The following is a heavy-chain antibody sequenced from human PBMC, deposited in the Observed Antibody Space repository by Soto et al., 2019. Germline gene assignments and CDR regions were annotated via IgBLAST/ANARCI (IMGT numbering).Heavy chain of an antibody. CDR2: IYYSGST. Sequence: SETLSLTCTVSGGSISSYYWSWIRQPPGKGLEWIGYIYYSGSTNYNPSLKSRVTISVDTSKNQFSLKLSSVTAADTAVYYCARVRGYSGYDSDYFDYWGQGTLVTVSS. D-gene: IGHD5-12*01. CDR3: ARVRGYSGYDSDYFDY. CDR1: GGSISSYY. V-gene: IGHV4-59*01. J-gene: IGHJ4*02.